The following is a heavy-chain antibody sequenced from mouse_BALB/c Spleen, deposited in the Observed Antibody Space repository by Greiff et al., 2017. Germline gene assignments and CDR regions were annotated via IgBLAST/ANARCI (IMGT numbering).Heavy chain of an antibody. V-gene: IGHV14-3*02. J-gene: IGHJ1*01. CDR2: IDPANGNT. Sequence: VHVKQSGAELVKPGASVKLSCTASGFNFTDTYMHWVKQRPEQGLEWIGRIDPANGNTKYDPKFQGKATITADTSSNTAYLQLSSLTSEDTAVYYCAKYDGNWYFDVWGAGTTVTVSS. CDR1: GFNFTDTY. CDR3: AKYDGNWYFDV. D-gene: IGHD2-14*01.